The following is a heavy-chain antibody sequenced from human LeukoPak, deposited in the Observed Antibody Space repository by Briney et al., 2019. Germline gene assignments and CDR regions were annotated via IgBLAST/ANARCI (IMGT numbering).Heavy chain of an antibody. CDR3: ARGGYSYGLR. J-gene: IGHJ4*02. D-gene: IGHD5-18*01. V-gene: IGHV4-34*01. CDR2: INHSGST. Sequence: KTSETLSLTCTVSGGSISSYYWSWIRQPPGKGPEWIGEINHSGSTNYNPSLKSRVTISVDTSKNQFSLKLSSVTAADTAVYYCARGGYSYGLRWGQGTLVTVSS. CDR1: GGSISSYY.